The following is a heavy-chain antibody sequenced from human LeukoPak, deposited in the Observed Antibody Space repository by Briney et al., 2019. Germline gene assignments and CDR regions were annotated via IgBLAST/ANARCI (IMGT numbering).Heavy chain of an antibody. Sequence: GASVKVSCKAFGGTFSSYAISWVRRAPGQGLEWMGRIIPIFGTANYAQKFQGRVTITTDESTSTAYMELSSLRSEDTAVYYCARSSYYDSSGYYSDYWGQGTLVTVSS. CDR3: ARSSYYDSSGYYSDY. CDR1: GGTFSSYA. D-gene: IGHD3-22*01. CDR2: IIPIFGTA. V-gene: IGHV1-69*05. J-gene: IGHJ4*02.